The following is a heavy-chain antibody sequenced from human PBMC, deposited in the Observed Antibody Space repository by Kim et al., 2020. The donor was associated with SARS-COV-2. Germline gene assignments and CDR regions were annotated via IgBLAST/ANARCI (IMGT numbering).Heavy chain of an antibody. V-gene: IGHV1-18*01. CDR2: ISAYNGNT. CDR1: GYTFTSYG. Sequence: ASVKVSCKASGYTFTSYGISWVRQAPGQGLEWMGWISAYNGNTNYAQKLQGRVTMTTDTSTSTAYMELRSLRSDDTAVDYCARGQGDYVWGSYRSYYFDYWGQGTLVTVSS. CDR3: ARGQGDYVWGSYRSYYFDY. D-gene: IGHD3-16*02. J-gene: IGHJ4*02.